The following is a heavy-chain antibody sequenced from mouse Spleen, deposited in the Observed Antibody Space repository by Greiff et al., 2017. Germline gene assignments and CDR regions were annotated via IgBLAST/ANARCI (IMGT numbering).Heavy chain of an antibody. J-gene: IGHJ2*01. V-gene: IGHV5-6-5*01. CDR3: ARGGIHFDY. CDR2: ISSGGST. CDR1: GFTFSSYA. Sequence: EVQVVESGGGLVKPGGSLKLSCAASGFTFSSYAMSWVRQTPEKRLEWVASISSGGSTYYPDSVKGRFTISRDNARNILYLQMSSLRSEDTAMYYCARGGIHFDYWGQGTTLTVSS.